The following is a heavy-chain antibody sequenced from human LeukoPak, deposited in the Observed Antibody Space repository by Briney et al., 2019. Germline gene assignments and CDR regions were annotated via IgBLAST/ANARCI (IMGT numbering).Heavy chain of an antibody. Sequence: GASVKVSCKASEYTFTGYYLHWVRQAPGQGLEWMGCINPNSGGTNYAQKFQGRVTMTRDTSISTAYMDLSRLTSDDTAVYYCAIPGYCSGGGCYPYRWGQGTLVTVSS. J-gene: IGHJ4*02. D-gene: IGHD2-15*01. V-gene: IGHV1-2*02. CDR2: INPNSGGT. CDR1: EYTFTGYY. CDR3: AIPGYCSGGGCYPYR.